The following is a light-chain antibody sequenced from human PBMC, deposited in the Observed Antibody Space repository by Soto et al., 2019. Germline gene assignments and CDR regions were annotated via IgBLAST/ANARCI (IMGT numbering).Light chain of an antibody. CDR3: QQYGSSPT. CDR2: GAS. CDR1: QSVSSSY. J-gene: IGKJ1*01. V-gene: IGKV3-20*01. Sequence: IVLAPSPSTRALSPGERGTLSCMASQSVSSSYLSWYQQKPGQAPRLLIYGASSRATGIPGRLSGSGSGTDFALTISRLEPEDFAVYFCQQYGSSPTFGQGTKVDIK.